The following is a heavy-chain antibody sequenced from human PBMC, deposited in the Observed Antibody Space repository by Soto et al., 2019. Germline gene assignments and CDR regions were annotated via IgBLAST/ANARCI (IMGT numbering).Heavy chain of an antibody. J-gene: IGHJ4*02. CDR3: ARDVVRTAGVDS. V-gene: IGHV1-69*01. D-gene: IGHD2-21*02. Sequence: QLQLVQSGTEVKEPGSSVKVSCKASGGTFSTSSFVWVRQGPGQGLECMGGIIPIFTRTNFTQKLQGRVTFNADESTRTTYSYLRSMTSEETNIFYCARDVVRTAGVDSWGKRTLVSVS. CDR2: IIPIFTRT. CDR1: GGTFSTSS.